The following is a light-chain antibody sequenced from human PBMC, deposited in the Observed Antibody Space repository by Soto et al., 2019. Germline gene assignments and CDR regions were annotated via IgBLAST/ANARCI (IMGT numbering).Light chain of an antibody. J-gene: IGKJ4*01. V-gene: IGKV3-15*01. Sequence: EIVLTQSPATLSVSPGDRATLSCRASQSVRSDLAWLQQKPGQAPRLLIYDASTRATGIPARFSGSVSGTDFTLTISSLQSEDFAIYYCQQYNNWPLPFGGGTKVEIK. CDR1: QSVRSD. CDR3: QQYNNWPLP. CDR2: DAS.